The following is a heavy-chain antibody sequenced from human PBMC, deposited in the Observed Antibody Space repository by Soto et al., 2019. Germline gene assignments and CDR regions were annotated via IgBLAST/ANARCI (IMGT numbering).Heavy chain of an antibody. CDR1: GYTFTSYA. CDR2: INAGNGNT. D-gene: IGHD2-2*01. V-gene: IGHV1-3*01. J-gene: IGHJ5*02. CDR3: ARDRKIXGYCSSTSCPTNNWFDP. Sequence: GASVKVSCKASGYTFTSYAMHWVRQAPGQRLEWMGWINAGNGNTKYSQKFQGRVTITRDTSASTAYMELSSLRSEDTAVYYCARDRKIXGYCSSTSCPTNNWFDPWGQGTLVTVSS.